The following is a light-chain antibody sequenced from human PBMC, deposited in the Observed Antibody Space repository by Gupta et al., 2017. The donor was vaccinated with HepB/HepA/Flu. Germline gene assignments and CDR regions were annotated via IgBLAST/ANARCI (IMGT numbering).Light chain of an antibody. CDR2: DAS. CDR3: QQEEKVPRYN. Sequence: DIQMTQSPSSLSASVGDRVTITCQASQDIRNYLNWYKQKPGKAPKLLIYDASSWETGVPFRFSGSGYGIHFTFTISSLQPEHIGTYYCQQEEKVPRYNFGQGTKMEMK. V-gene: IGKV1-33*01. CDR1: QDIRNY. J-gene: IGKJ2*01.